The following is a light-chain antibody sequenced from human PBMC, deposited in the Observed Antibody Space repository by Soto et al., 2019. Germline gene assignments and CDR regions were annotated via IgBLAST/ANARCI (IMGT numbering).Light chain of an antibody. CDR2: GAS. CDR3: QQYGSSPPYT. Sequence: EIVLTQSPGTLSLSPGERATLSCRASQSVSSSYLAWYQQKPGQAPRLLIYGASSRATGIPDRFSCSGSGTVFTLTISSLEPEDFAVYYCQQYGSSPPYTFGQGTKLEIK. J-gene: IGKJ2*01. V-gene: IGKV3-20*01. CDR1: QSVSSSY.